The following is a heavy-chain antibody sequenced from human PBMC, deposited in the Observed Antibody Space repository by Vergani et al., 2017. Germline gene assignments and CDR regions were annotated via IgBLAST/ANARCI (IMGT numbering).Heavy chain of an antibody. Sequence: VQLVESGGGLVQPGRSLRLSCAASGFTFDDYAMHWVRQAPGKGLEWVAVISYDGSNKYYEDSVKGRFTISRDNSKITLYLKMNSLRAEDTAVYYCARVGGESDWGQGTLVTVSS. CDR3: ARVGGESD. CDR2: ISYDGSNK. D-gene: IGHD1-26*01. CDR1: GFTFDDYA. J-gene: IGHJ4*02. V-gene: IGHV3-30-3*01.